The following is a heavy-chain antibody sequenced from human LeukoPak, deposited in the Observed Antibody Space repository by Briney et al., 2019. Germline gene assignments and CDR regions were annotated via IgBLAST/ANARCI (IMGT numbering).Heavy chain of an antibody. CDR1: GFTFSSYA. CDR2: ISGSGGST. V-gene: IGHV3-23*01. D-gene: IGHD2-2*01. Sequence: GRSLRLSCAASGFTFSSYAMSWVRQAPGKGLEWVSAISGSGGSTYYADSVKGRFTISRDNSKNTLYLQMNSLRAEDTAVYYCAYAQLWDIVVVPAAAGYWGQGTLVTVSS. J-gene: IGHJ4*02. CDR3: AYAQLWDIVVVPAAAGY.